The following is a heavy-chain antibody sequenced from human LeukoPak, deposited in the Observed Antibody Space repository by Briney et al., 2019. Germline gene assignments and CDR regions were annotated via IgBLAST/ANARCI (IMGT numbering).Heavy chain of an antibody. CDR3: ARVSEARAWEYYFDY. CDR2: ISYDGSNK. Sequence: GRSLRLSCAASGFTFSSYAMHWVRQAPGKGLEWVAVISYDGSNKYYADSVKGRFTISRDNSKNTLYLQMNSLRAEDTAVYYCARVSEARAWEYYFDYWGQGTLATVSS. J-gene: IGHJ4*02. D-gene: IGHD1-26*01. V-gene: IGHV3-30-3*01. CDR1: GFTFSSYA.